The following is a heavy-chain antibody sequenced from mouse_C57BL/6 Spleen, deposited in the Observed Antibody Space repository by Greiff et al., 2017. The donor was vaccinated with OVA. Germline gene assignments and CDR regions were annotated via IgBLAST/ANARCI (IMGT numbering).Heavy chain of an antibody. CDR2: IYPGDGDT. V-gene: IGHV1-82*01. CDR3: AREPGDYDDAMDY. Sequence: LQESGPELVKPGASVKISCKASGYAFSSSWMNWVKQRPGKGLEWIGRIYPGDGDTNYNGKFKGKATLTADKSSSTDYMQLSSLTSEDSAVYFCAREPGDYDDAMDYWGQGTSVTVSS. D-gene: IGHD2-4*01. CDR1: GYAFSSSW. J-gene: IGHJ4*01.